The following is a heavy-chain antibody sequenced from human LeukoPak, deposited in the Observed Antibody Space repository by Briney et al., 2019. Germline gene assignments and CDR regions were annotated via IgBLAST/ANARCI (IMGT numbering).Heavy chain of an antibody. D-gene: IGHD3-9*01. V-gene: IGHV1-69*06. CDR1: GGTFSSYA. Sequence: GSSVKVSCKASGGTFSSYAISWVRQAPGQGLEWMGGIIPIFGTANYAQKFQGRVTITADKSTSTAYMELSSLRSEDTAVYYCARAPPVPDDILTGYPTGGAFDIWGQGTMVTVSS. J-gene: IGHJ3*02. CDR2: IIPIFGTA. CDR3: ARAPPVPDDILTGYPTGGAFDI.